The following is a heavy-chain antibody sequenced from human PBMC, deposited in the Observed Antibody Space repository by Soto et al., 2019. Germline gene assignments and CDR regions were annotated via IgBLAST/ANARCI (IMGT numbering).Heavy chain of an antibody. D-gene: IGHD2-15*01. J-gene: IGHJ4*02. CDR1: GGSISSYY. Sequence: SSETLSLTCTVSGGSISSYYWSWIRQPPGKGLEWIGYIYYSGSTNYSPSLKSRVTISVDTSKNQFSLKLSSVTAADTAVYYCAGTRGYCSGGSCPTVVDYWGQGTLVTVS. CDR3: AGTRGYCSGGSCPTVVDY. CDR2: IYYSGST. V-gene: IGHV4-59*01.